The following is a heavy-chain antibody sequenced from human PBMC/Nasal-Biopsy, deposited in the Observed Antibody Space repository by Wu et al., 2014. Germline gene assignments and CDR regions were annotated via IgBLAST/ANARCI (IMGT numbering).Heavy chain of an antibody. CDR3: ARAQMIHGAYCTESSCYGVYFAY. V-gene: IGHV4-31*03. CDR1: GGSISSGDFY. CDR2: MSQSGIT. D-gene: IGHD2-2*01. J-gene: IGHJ4*02. Sequence: TLSLTCSVSGGSISSGDFYWNWIRQYPGRGLEWIGHMSQSGITNYNPSLKSRVTISADTTQNHFSLRLNSVTAADTAVYYCARAQMIHGAYCTESSCYGVYFAYWGLGTLVTVSS.